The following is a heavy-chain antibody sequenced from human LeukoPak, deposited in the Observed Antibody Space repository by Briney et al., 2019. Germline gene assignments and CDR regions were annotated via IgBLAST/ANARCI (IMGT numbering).Heavy chain of an antibody. CDR3: ARVPRRTIFGVARFDGRWFDP. Sequence: SQTLSLTCTVSGGSISSGGYYWSWIRQHPGKGLEWIGYIYYSGSTYYNPSLKSRVTISVDTSKNQFSLKLSSVTAADTAVYYCARVPRRTIFGVARFDGRWFDPWGQGTLVTVSS. CDR1: GGSISSGGYY. D-gene: IGHD3-3*01. V-gene: IGHV4-31*03. CDR2: IYYSGST. J-gene: IGHJ5*02.